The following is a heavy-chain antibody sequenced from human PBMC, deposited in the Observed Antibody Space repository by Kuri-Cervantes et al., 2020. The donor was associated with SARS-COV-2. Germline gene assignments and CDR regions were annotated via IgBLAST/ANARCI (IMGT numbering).Heavy chain of an antibody. D-gene: IGHD6-6*01. Sequence: GESLKISCAASGFTFSSYAMHWVRQAPGEGLEWVSVIYSGGSTYYADSVKGRFTISRDNSKDTLYLQMNSLRAEDTAVYYCARVRDEYSSSSPLDYWGQGTLVTVSS. V-gene: IGHV3-NL1*01. CDR3: ARVRDEYSSSSPLDY. J-gene: IGHJ4*02. CDR1: GFTFSSYA. CDR2: IYSGGST.